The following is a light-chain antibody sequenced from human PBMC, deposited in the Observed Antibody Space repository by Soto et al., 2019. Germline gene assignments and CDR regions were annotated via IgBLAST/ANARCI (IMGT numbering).Light chain of an antibody. Sequence: QSALTQPRSVSGSPGQSVTISCTGTSSDVGFYNYVSWYQQHPGKAPKLMIYDVTKRLSGVPDRFSASKSGNTASLTISGLQAEDEADYYCCSYAGSYIPFVFGTGTKLTVL. J-gene: IGLJ1*01. CDR2: DVT. CDR1: SSDVGFYNY. CDR3: CSYAGSYIPFV. V-gene: IGLV2-11*01.